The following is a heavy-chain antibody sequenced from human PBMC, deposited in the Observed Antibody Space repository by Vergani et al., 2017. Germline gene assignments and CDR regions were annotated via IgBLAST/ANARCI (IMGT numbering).Heavy chain of an antibody. V-gene: IGHV4-39*07. CDR3: ARGDIVVVPAAIDDAFDI. J-gene: IGHJ3*02. CDR2: FYTSGST. Sequence: QLQLQESGPGLVKPSETLSLTCTVSGGSISSSSYYWGWIRQPPGKGLEWIGSFYTSGSTNYNPSLKSRVTISVDTSKNQFSLKLSSVTAADTAVYYCARGDIVVVPAAIDDAFDIWGQGTMVTVSS. CDR1: GGSISSSSYY. D-gene: IGHD2-2*01.